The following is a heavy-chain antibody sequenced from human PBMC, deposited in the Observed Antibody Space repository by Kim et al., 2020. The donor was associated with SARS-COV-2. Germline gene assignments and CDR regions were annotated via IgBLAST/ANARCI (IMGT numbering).Heavy chain of an antibody. CDR3: TTDPTDPVVVVPAAMGYYYGMDV. V-gene: IGHV3-15*01. J-gene: IGHJ6*02. Sequence: GGSLRLSCAASGFTFSNAWMSWVRQAPGKGLEWVGRIKSKTDGGTTDYAAPVKGRFTISRDDSKNTLYLQMNSLKTEDTAVYYCTTDPTDPVVVVPAAMGYYYGMDVWGQGTTVTVSS. CDR2: IKSKTDGGTT. D-gene: IGHD2-2*01. CDR1: GFTFSNAW.